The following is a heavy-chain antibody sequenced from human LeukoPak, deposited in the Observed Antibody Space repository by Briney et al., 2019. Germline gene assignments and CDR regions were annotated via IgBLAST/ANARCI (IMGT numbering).Heavy chain of an antibody. CDR1: GYSFTSYW. Sequence: GACLKISSKGSGYSFTSYWIGWVRQMRGKGLGWMGIIFPADSDTRYSPSSQGQVTISTDKSISTAYLQWSSLKASDTAMYYCAREVPKDYWGQGTLVTVSS. D-gene: IGHD1-1*01. J-gene: IGHJ4*02. V-gene: IGHV5-51*01. CDR2: IFPADSDT. CDR3: AREVPKDY.